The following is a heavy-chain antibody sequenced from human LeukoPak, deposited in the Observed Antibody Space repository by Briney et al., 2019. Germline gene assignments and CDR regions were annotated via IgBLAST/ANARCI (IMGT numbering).Heavy chain of an antibody. D-gene: IGHD5-24*01. Sequence: SETLSLTCAVYGGSFSGYYWSWIRQPPGKGLEWIGEINHSGSTNYNPSLKSRVNISVDTSKNQFSLKLSSVTAADTAVYYCARQRYMATSYWYFDLWGRGTLVTVSS. CDR1: GGSFSGYY. CDR3: ARQRYMATSYWYFDL. V-gene: IGHV4-34*01. J-gene: IGHJ2*01. CDR2: INHSGST.